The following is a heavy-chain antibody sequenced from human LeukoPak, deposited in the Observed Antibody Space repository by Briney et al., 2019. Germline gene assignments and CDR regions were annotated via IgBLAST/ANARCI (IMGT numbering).Heavy chain of an antibody. D-gene: IGHD3-22*01. CDR3: ARRAYYYDSSGYYSLADY. Sequence: ASVKVSCKASGYTFTSYGISWVRQAPGQGLEWMGWISAYNGNTNYAQKLQGRVTMTTDTSTSTAYMELRSLRSDDTAVYYCARRAYYYDSSGYYSLADYWVQGTLVTGSS. CDR1: GYTFTSYG. J-gene: IGHJ4*02. V-gene: IGHV1-18*01. CDR2: ISAYNGNT.